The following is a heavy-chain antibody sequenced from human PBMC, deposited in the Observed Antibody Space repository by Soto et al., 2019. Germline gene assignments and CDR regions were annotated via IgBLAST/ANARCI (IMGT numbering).Heavy chain of an antibody. CDR1: GFTFSSYA. CDR3: AKDLFTHSYGTTAFDY. D-gene: IGHD5-18*01. J-gene: IGHJ4*02. Sequence: PGGSLRLSCAASGFTFSSYAMSWVRQAPGKRLEWVSAISGSGGSTYYADSVKGRFTISRDNSKNTLYLQMNSLRAEDTAVYYCAKDLFTHSYGTTAFDYWGQGTLVTVSS. V-gene: IGHV3-23*01. CDR2: ISGSGGST.